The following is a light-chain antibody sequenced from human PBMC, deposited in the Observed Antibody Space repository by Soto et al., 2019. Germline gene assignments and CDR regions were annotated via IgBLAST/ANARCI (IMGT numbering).Light chain of an antibody. CDR3: QQYGSTPIT. Sequence: EIVLTQSPGTLSLSPGERATLSCRASQSVXASQSVSSTYLAWYRQKPGRAPRLLIYGASTRAPGIPDRISGSGSGTDFTLTISRLEPEDFAVYYCQQYGSTPITFGQGIRLEIK. J-gene: IGKJ5*01. CDR1: QSVSSTY. V-gene: IGKV3-20*01. CDR2: GAS.